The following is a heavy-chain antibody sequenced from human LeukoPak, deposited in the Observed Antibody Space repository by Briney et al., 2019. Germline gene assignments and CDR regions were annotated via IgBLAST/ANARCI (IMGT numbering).Heavy chain of an antibody. CDR3: ARDGRVAARSDYYYGMDV. Sequence: ASVKVSCKASGYTFTGYYMHWVRQAPGQGLEWMGWINPNSGGTNYAQKFQGRVTMTRDTSISTAYMELSRLRSDDTAVYYCARDGRVAARSDYYYGMDVWGQGTTVTVSS. CDR2: INPNSGGT. D-gene: IGHD6-6*01. CDR1: GYTFTGYY. V-gene: IGHV1-2*02. J-gene: IGHJ6*02.